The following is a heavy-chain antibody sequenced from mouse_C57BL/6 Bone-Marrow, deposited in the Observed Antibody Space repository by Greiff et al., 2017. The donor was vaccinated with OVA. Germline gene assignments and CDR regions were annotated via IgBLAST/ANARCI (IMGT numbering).Heavy chain of an antibody. J-gene: IGHJ1*03. CDR3: ARNYDYAEWYFDV. Sequence: EVKLVESGPELVKPGASVKISCKASGYSFTGYYMNWVKQSPEKSLEWIGEINPSTGGTTYNQKFKAKATLTVDKSSSTAYMQLKSLTSEDSAVYYCARNYDYAEWYFDVWGTGTTVTASS. CDR2: INPSTGGT. CDR1: GYSFTGYY. V-gene: IGHV1-42*01. D-gene: IGHD2-4*01.